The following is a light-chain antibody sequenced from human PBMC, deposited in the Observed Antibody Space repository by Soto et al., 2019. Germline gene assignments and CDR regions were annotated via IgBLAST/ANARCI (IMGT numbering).Light chain of an antibody. CDR2: GAS. CDR1: QSVSSSY. CDR3: QQYDTSPA. J-gene: IGKJ1*01. Sequence: EIVLTQSPGTLSLSPGERATLSCRASQSVSSSYLAWYQQKPGKAPRLLIYGASSRATGIPDRFSGSGSGTDFTHTISRLEPEYFAVYYCQQYDTSPAFGQGNKVEIK. V-gene: IGKV3-20*01.